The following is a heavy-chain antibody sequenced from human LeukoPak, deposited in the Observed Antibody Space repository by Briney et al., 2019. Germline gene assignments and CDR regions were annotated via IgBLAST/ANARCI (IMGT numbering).Heavy chain of an antibody. V-gene: IGHV3-23*01. CDR3: AIMHGYYDGSGYWVQ. CDR1: GFTFGSYG. Sequence: GGPLRLSCAASGFTFGSYGMSWVRQAPGKGLEWVSFITPNADRASYADSVKGRFTISRDNPRNTLYMQMNSLRDEDTAVYYCAIMHGYYDGSGYWVQWGQGTLVTVSS. J-gene: IGHJ1*01. D-gene: IGHD3-22*01. CDR2: ITPNADRA.